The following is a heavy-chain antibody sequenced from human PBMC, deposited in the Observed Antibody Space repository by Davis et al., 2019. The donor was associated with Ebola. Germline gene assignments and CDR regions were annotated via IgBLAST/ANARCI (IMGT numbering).Heavy chain of an antibody. CDR1: GFTFSSYW. CDR3: AKDGEVIPTAKDDYFDY. D-gene: IGHD2-2*01. J-gene: IGHJ4*02. Sequence: PSETLSLTCAASGFTFSSYWMSWVRQAPGKGLEWVANIKQDGSEKYYVDSVKGRFTISRDNSKNTLYLQMKSLRAEDTAVYYCAKDGEVIPTAKDDYFDYWGQGTLVTVSS. V-gene: IGHV3-7*03. CDR2: IKQDGSEK.